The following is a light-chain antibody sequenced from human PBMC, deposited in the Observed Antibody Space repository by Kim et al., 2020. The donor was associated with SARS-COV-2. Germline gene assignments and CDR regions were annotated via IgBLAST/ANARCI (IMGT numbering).Light chain of an antibody. CDR1: KVGDKY. J-gene: IGLJ2*01. Sequence: SYELTQPPSVSVSPGQTASITCAGDKVGDKYACWYQQKPGQSPVLVIYQDSKRPSGIPERFSGSNSGNTATLTISGTQAMDEADYYCQGWDSSTGVVFGGGTQLTVL. CDR2: QDS. V-gene: IGLV3-1*01. CDR3: QGWDSSTGVV.